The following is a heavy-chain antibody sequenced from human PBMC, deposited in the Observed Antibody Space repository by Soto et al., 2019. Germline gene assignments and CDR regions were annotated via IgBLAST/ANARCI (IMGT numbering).Heavy chain of an antibody. D-gene: IGHD3-9*01. CDR2: INHSGST. J-gene: IGHJ5*02. Sequence: PSETLSLTCAVYGGSFSGYYWSWIRQPPGKGLEWIGEINHSGSTNYNPSLKSRVTISVDTAKNQFSLKLSSVTAADTAVYYCARGGGYYDILTGYRAWFDPWGQGTLVTVSS. CDR3: ARGGGYYDILTGYRAWFDP. V-gene: IGHV4-34*01. CDR1: GGSFSGYY.